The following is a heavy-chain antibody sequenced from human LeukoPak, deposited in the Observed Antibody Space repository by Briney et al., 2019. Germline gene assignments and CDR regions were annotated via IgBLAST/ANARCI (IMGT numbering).Heavy chain of an antibody. V-gene: IGHV4-30-4*01. J-gene: IGHJ4*02. Sequence: PSQTLSLTCTVSGGSISSGDYYWRWIRQPRGKGLEWIGYIYYSGSTYYNPSLKSRITISIDTSQNQFSLNLSSVTATDRAVYYCARHEGSYYDKSGYTFDRWGQGTLVIVSS. D-gene: IGHD3-22*01. CDR3: ARHEGSYYDKSGYTFDR. CDR1: GGSISSGDYY. CDR2: IYYSGST.